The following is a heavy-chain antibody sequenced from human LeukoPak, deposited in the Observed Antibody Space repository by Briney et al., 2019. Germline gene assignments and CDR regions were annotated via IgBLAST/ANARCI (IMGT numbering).Heavy chain of an antibody. V-gene: IGHV3-30*18. J-gene: IGHJ4*02. D-gene: IGHD1-1*01. CDR2: ITNDGSRQ. CDR3: AKGRRTGFVDY. Sequence: QTGGSLRLSCETSILVFSEYYMHWVRLAPGKGLEWLAVITNDGSRQYYADSVKGRFTVSRDNSKSLLFLQMEGLRHDDTGIYYCAKGRRTGFVDYWGQGALVTVSS. CDR1: ILVFSEYY.